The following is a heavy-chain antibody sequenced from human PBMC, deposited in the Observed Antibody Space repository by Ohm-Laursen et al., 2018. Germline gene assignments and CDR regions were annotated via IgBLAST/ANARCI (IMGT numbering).Heavy chain of an antibody. J-gene: IGHJ4*02. D-gene: IGHD3-16*01. CDR1: GDSINSSY. CDR2: ISNSGNT. V-gene: IGHV4-59*08. Sequence: SDTLSLTCPVSGDSINSSYWSWIRQPPGKGLEWIGFISNSGNTNYNPSLKSRVTISVDTSKNQISLKLGSVTVADTAVFYCARWGSGGRSFDYWGQGSLVTVSS. CDR3: ARWGSGGRSFDY.